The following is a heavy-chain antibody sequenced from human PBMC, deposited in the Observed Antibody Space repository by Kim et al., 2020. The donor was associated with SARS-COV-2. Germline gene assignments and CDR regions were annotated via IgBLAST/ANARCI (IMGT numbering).Heavy chain of an antibody. Sequence: GGSLRLSCAASGFTFSSYGMHWVRQAPGKGLEWVAVISYDGSNKYYADSVKGRFTISRDNSKNTLYLQMNSLRAEDTAVYYCAKDGVSADYSNYGGVAFVYYGMDVWGQGTTVTVSS. V-gene: IGHV3-30*18. D-gene: IGHD4-4*01. CDR1: GFTFSSYG. J-gene: IGHJ6*02. CDR3: AKDGVSADYSNYGGVAFVYYGMDV. CDR2: ISYDGSNK.